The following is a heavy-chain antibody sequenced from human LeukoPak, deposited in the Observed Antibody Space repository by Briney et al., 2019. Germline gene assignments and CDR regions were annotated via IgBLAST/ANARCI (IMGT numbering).Heavy chain of an antibody. J-gene: IGHJ6*04. CDR1: GGSFSGYY. CDR3: AREGVVVPAAPYYYYGMDV. CDR2: INHSGST. V-gene: IGHV4-34*01. Sequence: SETLSLTCAVYGGSFSGYYWSWIRQPPGKRLEWIGEINHSGSTNYNPSLKSRVTISVDTSKNQFSLKLSSVTAADTAVYYCAREGVVVPAAPYYYYGMDVWGKGTTVTVSS. D-gene: IGHD2-2*01.